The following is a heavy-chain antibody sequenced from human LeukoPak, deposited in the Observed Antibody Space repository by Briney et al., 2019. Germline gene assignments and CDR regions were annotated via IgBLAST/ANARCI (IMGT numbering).Heavy chain of an antibody. D-gene: IGHD6-13*01. Sequence: PGGSLRLSCAASGFTFSSYWMHWVRQAPGKGLVWVSRINSDGSSTSYADSVKGRFTISRDNAKNTLYLQMNSLRAEDTAVYYCARRGYSSSWYGYSADYYYYYMDVWGKGTTVTISS. J-gene: IGHJ6*03. CDR2: INSDGSST. V-gene: IGHV3-74*01. CDR1: GFTFSSYW. CDR3: ARRGYSSSWYGYSADYYYYYMDV.